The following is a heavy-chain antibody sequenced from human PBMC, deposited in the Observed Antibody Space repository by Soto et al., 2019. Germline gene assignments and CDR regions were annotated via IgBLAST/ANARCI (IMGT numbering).Heavy chain of an antibody. V-gene: IGHV4-39*01. CDR2: IYFSGTT. Sequence: SETLSLTCNVSGVSISDTSYYWGWIRQPPGKGLEWIGTIYFSGTTFYNPSLKSRLTISVDTSKNQFSLRLSSVTAAGTAVYYCARHGSHWGQGTLVTVSS. CDR3: ARHGSH. CDR1: GVSISDTSYY. J-gene: IGHJ4*02.